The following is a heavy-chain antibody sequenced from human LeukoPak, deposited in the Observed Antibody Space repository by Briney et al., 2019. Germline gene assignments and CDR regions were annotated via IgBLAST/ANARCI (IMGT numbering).Heavy chain of an antibody. D-gene: IGHD3-10*01. CDR2: IKKDGSEK. J-gene: IGHJ4*02. CDR3: VRAWFGGYFDY. Sequence: GGSLRLSCAASGFTLSNAWMTWVRQAPGKGLEWVANIKKDGSEKFYVDSVKGRFTISRDNAKNSLYLQMNSLRVEDTAIYYCVRAWFGGYFDYWGQGNLVIVSS. CDR1: GFTLSNAW. V-gene: IGHV3-7*01.